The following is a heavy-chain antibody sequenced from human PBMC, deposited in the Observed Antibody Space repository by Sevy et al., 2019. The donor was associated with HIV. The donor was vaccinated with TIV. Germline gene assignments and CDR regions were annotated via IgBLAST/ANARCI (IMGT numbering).Heavy chain of an antibody. V-gene: IGHV4-34*01. CDR3: ARGHPNLVTGYHYYYYGMDV. J-gene: IGHJ6*02. CDR1: GGSSSDYY. Sequence: SETLSLTCAVYGGSSSDYYWRWIRQPPGKGLEWIWEINHSGTTSYNPSLKSRVIISVDTSQNQFSLKLTSVTAADTAVYYCARGHPNLVTGYHYYYYGMDVWGQGTPVTVSS. D-gene: IGHD5-18*01. CDR2: INHSGTT.